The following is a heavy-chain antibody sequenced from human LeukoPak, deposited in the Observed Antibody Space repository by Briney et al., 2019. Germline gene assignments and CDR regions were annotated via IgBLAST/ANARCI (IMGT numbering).Heavy chain of an antibody. J-gene: IGHJ4*02. V-gene: IGHV4-59*08. CDR2: IYYSGST. Sequence: PSETLSLTCTVSGGSISSYYWSWIRQPPGKGLEWTGYIYYSGSTNYNPSLKSRVTISVDTSKNQFSLKLSSVTAADTAVYYCARLLFGSGWYDYFDYWGQGTLVTVSS. CDR1: GGSISSYY. D-gene: IGHD6-19*01. CDR3: ARLLFGSGWYDYFDY.